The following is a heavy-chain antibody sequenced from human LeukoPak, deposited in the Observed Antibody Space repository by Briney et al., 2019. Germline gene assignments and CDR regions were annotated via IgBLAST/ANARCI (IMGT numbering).Heavy chain of an antibody. Sequence: GGSLRLSCAASGFTFSSYAMHWVRQAPGKGPEWVANVNRGGSETYYLDSVKGRFTISKDNAKNSLYLQMNSLRAEDTALYHCARNNGMDVWGQGTTVIVSS. CDR1: GFTFSSYA. CDR3: ARNNGMDV. J-gene: IGHJ6*02. CDR2: VNRGGSET. V-gene: IGHV3-7*03.